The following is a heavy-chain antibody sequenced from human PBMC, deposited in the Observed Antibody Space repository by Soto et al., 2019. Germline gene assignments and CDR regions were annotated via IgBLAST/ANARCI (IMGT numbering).Heavy chain of an antibody. Sequence: ASVKVSCKASGYTFNNYDIHWVRQAPGHGLEWMGWMNPNSGNTGYAQNFRGRVTMTQNTAIGTAYMELSSLRSDDTATYYCTRVSELLEFDYWGQGTLVTVSS. J-gene: IGHJ4*02. D-gene: IGHD1-1*01. CDR1: GYTFNNYD. V-gene: IGHV1-8*02. CDR2: MNPNSGNT. CDR3: TRVSELLEFDY.